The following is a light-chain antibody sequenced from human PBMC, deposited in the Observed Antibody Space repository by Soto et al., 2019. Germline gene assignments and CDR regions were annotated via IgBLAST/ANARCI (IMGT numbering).Light chain of an antibody. J-gene: IGKJ2*01. Sequence: EIVMTQSPGTLSVSPGERVTLSCRASQSVSSKVAWYQQKSGQAPRLLIFTASLRATGVPARFSGSGSGTEFTLTISSLQSEDFAVYWCQQYYNWPLEYTFGQGTKLEI. V-gene: IGKV3-15*01. CDR1: QSVSSK. CDR2: TAS. CDR3: QQYYNWPLEYT.